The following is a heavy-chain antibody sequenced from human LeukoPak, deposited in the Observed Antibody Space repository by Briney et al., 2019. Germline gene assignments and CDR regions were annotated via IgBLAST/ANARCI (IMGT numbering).Heavy chain of an antibody. CDR2: INPNSGGT. CDR1: GYTFTGYY. Sequence: ASVKVSCKASGYTFTGYYMHWVRQAPGQGLEWMGWINPNSGGTNYAQKFQGRVTMTRDTSISTAYMELSRLRSDDTAVYYCAREAGSSSSQYYYYYMDVWGKGTTVTVSS. V-gene: IGHV1-2*02. CDR3: AREAGSSSSQYYYYYMDV. J-gene: IGHJ6*03. D-gene: IGHD6-6*01.